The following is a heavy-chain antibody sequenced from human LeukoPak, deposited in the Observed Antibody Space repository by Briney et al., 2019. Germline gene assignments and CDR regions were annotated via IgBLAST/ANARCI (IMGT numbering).Heavy chain of an antibody. J-gene: IGHJ3*02. D-gene: IGHD1-7*01. CDR1: GYPLSSGYY. V-gene: IGHV4-38-2*02. Sequence: SETLSLTCCVSGYPLSSGYYWGWIRQPPGKGLEWNGSIYHSGSTYYNPSLKSRVTISVDTSKNQFSLKLTSVTAADTAVYYCARDSITGTRWGFDIWGQGTMVTVSS. CDR2: IYHSGST. CDR3: ARDSITGTRWGFDI.